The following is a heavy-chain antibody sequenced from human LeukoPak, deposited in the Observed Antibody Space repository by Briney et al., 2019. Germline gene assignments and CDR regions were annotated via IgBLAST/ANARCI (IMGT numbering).Heavy chain of an antibody. CDR3: AKVSSSGVYFLDY. CDR2: ISTTSYI. J-gene: IGHJ4*02. Sequence: GGSLRLSCAASGFTFSRSGMSWVRQAPGKGLEWVSSISTTSYIYYADSVKGRFTISRDNAQNSLYLQMNSLRAEDTAVYYCAKVSSSGVYFLDYWGQGALITVSS. V-gene: IGHV3-21*01. D-gene: IGHD6-6*01. CDR1: GFTFSRSG.